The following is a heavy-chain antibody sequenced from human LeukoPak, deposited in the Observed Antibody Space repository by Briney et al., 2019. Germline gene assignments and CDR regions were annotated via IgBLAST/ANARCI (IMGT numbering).Heavy chain of an antibody. D-gene: IGHD6-6*01. CDR3: ARHSSSTRPNFDY. CDR1: GGSISGSNYS. CDR2: IHYSGTT. V-gene: IGHV4-39*01. J-gene: IGHJ4*02. Sequence: SETLSLTCTVSGGSISGSNYSWGWIRQPPGKGLEWIGSIHYSGTTYYNPSLKSRVTISVDTSKNHFSLEVSSVTAADTAVYYCARHSSSTRPNFDYWGQGTLVTVSS.